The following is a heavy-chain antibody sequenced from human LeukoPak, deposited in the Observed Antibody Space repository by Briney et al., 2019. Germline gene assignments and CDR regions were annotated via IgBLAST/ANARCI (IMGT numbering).Heavy chain of an antibody. CDR3: ARSTKMGDY. CDR2: INQDGSEK. Sequence: PGGSVRLSCVASGFPFSSYWMNWVRQAPGKGLEWVANINQDGSEKYYVGSVKGRFTISRDNAKNSLYVQMNSLRVEDTAVYYCARSTKMGDYWGQGTLVTVSS. V-gene: IGHV3-7*04. D-gene: IGHD3-22*01. CDR1: GFPFSSYW. J-gene: IGHJ4*02.